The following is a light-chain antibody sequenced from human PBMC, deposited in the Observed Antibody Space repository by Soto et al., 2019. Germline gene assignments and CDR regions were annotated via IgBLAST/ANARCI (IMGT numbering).Light chain of an antibody. J-gene: IGKJ4*01. CDR3: QQYDEYPLT. V-gene: IGKV1-5*01. CDR1: QNIRSW. Sequence: DIQMTQSPSTLSASVGDRVTITCRASQNIRSWLAWYQQRPGKVPNLLIWDTSKLQSGVPSRFSGCGSGTEFTLTIASLQRDDFATYWCQQYDEYPLTFGGGTKVELK. CDR2: DTS.